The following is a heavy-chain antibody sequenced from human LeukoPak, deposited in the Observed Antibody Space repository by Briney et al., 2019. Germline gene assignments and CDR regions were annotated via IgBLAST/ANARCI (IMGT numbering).Heavy chain of an antibody. V-gene: IGHV3-48*03. Sequence: GGSLRLSCAASGFSFNTYEMNWVRQAPGKGPEWISYVASSGTTKYYADSVQGRFTISRDNAKNSLYLQMNSLRVEGTAVYYCARGGWHYVFNYWGQGTLVTVSS. CDR3: ARGGWHYVFNY. CDR1: GFSFNTYE. J-gene: IGHJ4*02. D-gene: IGHD6-19*01. CDR2: VASSGTTK.